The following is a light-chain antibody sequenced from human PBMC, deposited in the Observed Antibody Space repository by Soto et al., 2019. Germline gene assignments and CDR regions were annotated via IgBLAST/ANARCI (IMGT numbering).Light chain of an antibody. CDR3: GTWDSSLNGYV. CDR1: WSNIGAGYE. V-gene: IGLV1-40*01. Sequence: QSVLTQPPSVSGAPGQRVTISCTGGWSNIGAGYEVHWYQHLPGTAPKLLIYGVTNRPSGVPDRFSGSRSGTSASLAITGLQAEDEADYYCGTWDSSLNGYVFGPGTKLTVL. J-gene: IGLJ1*01. CDR2: GVT.